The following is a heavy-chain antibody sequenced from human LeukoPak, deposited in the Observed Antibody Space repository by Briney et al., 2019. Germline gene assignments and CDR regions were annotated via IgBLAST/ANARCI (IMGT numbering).Heavy chain of an antibody. CDR3: ARDPLDSSGYIGYYFDY. CDR2: IYHSGST. J-gene: IGHJ4*02. CDR1: GGSISSSNW. Sequence: SGTLSLTCAVSGGSISSSNWWSWVRQPPGKGLEWIGEIYHSGSTNHNPSLKSRVTISVDKSKNQFSLKLSSVTAADTAVYYCARDPLDSSGYIGYYFDYWGQGTLVTVSS. D-gene: IGHD3-22*01. V-gene: IGHV4-4*02.